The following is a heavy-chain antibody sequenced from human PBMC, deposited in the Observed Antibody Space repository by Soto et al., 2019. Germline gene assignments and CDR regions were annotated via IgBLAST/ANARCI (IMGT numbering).Heavy chain of an antibody. CDR1: GGSISSYY. CDR2: IYYSGST. Sequence: SETLSLTCTVSGGSISSYYWSWIRQPPGKGLEWIGYIYYSGSTNYNPSLKSRVTISVDTSKNQFSLKLSSVTAADTAVYYCARVRYYYGSGSYYLESYYYYYYMDVWGKGTTVTVSS. J-gene: IGHJ6*03. D-gene: IGHD3-10*01. CDR3: ARVRYYYGSGSYYLESYYYYYYMDV. V-gene: IGHV4-59*01.